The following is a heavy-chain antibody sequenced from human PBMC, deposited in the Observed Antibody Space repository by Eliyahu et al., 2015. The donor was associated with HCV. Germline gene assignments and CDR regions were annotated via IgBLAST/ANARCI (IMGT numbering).Heavy chain of an antibody. CDR3: ARGPPTDEVPAAMRRVYSGYDFDY. V-gene: IGHV1-69*04. D-gene: IGHD2-2*01. Sequence: QVQLVQSGAEVKKPGSSVKVSCKASGGTFSSYAIXXVRXAPGQGLEWMGRIIPILGIANYAQKFQGRVTITADKSTSTAYMELSSLRSEDTAVYYCARGPPTDEVPAAMRRVYSGYDFDYWGQGTLVTVSS. CDR2: IIPILGIA. CDR1: GGTFSSYA. J-gene: IGHJ4*02.